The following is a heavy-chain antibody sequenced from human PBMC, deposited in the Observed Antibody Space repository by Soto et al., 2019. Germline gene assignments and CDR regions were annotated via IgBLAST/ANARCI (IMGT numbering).Heavy chain of an antibody. CDR1: GYSFTSYW. CDR2: IYPGDSDT. CDR3: ARLLHYYGSGSYYPYGMDV. V-gene: IGHV5-51*01. J-gene: IGHJ6*02. Sequence: GESLKISCKGSGYSFTSYWIGWVRQMPGKGLEWMGIIYPGDSDTRYRPSFQGPVTISADKSISTAYLLWSSLKASDTAMYYCARLLHYYGSGSYYPYGMDVWGQGTTVTVSS. D-gene: IGHD3-10*01.